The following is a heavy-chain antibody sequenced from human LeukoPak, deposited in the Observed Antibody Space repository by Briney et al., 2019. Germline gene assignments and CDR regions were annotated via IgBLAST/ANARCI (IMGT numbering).Heavy chain of an antibody. CDR3: ARRYCSSTSCTLDY. CDR1: GFTFSSYE. Sequence: GGSLRLSCAASGFTFSSYEMNWVRQAPGKGLEWVSYISSSGAGIYSADSVKGRFTISRENAKNSLYLQMNSLRADDTAVYYCARRYCSSTSCTLDYWGQGTLVTVSS. J-gene: IGHJ4*02. V-gene: IGHV3-48*03. CDR2: ISSSGAGI. D-gene: IGHD2-2*01.